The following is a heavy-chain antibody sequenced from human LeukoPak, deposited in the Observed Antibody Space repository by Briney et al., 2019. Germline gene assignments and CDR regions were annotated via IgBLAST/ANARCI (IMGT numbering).Heavy chain of an antibody. Sequence: SETLSLTCTVSGYSISSGYYWGWIRQPPGKGLEWIGSIYYSGSTYYNPSLKSRVTISVDTSKNQFSLKLSSVTAADTAVYYCARDLKTRGAGVYYFDYWGQGTLVTVSS. CDR3: ARDLKTRGAGVYYFDY. J-gene: IGHJ4*02. D-gene: IGHD2-8*01. V-gene: IGHV4-38-2*02. CDR1: GYSISSGYY. CDR2: IYYSGST.